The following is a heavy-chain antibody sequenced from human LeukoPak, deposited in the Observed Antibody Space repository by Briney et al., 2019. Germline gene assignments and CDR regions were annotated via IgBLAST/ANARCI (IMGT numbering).Heavy chain of an antibody. D-gene: IGHD2-2*01. V-gene: IGHV1-2*02. CDR3: ARGLGYCSSTSCYAGETTVNTFDY. J-gene: IGHJ4*02. Sequence: ASVKLSCTVSGYTFTGYYMNWVRQAPGQGLEWIGWINPNRGGTNNPPKFQGRVTMTRDTSISTAYMELSRLRSDATAVYYCARGLGYCSSTSCYAGETTVNTFDYWGQGTLVTVSS. CDR2: INPNRGGT. CDR1: GYTFTGYY.